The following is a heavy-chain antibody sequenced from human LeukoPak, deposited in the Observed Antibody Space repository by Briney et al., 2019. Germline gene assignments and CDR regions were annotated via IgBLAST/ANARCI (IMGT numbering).Heavy chain of an antibody. V-gene: IGHV3-74*01. Sequence: GGSLTLSCAVSGFSFRTYWMDWVRQAPGKGLVWVSRINGDGSSTIYADSVKGRFTISRDNAKNTLYLQMNGLRAEDTAVYYCARTGYSYEFDYWGQGTLVTVS. CDR1: GFSFRTYW. CDR2: INGDGSST. CDR3: ARTGYSYEFDY. D-gene: IGHD5-18*01. J-gene: IGHJ4*02.